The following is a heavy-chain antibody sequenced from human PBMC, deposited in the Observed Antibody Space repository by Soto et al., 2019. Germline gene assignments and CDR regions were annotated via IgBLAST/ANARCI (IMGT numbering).Heavy chain of an antibody. Sequence: GGSLRLSCAASGFTFSSYGMHWVRQAPGKGLEWVAVISYDGSNKYYADSVKGRFTISRDNSKNTLYLQMNSLRAEDTAVYYCAKLELREGMDVWGQGTTVTVSS. D-gene: IGHD1-7*01. V-gene: IGHV3-30*18. CDR2: ISYDGSNK. CDR1: GFTFSSYG. CDR3: AKLELREGMDV. J-gene: IGHJ6*02.